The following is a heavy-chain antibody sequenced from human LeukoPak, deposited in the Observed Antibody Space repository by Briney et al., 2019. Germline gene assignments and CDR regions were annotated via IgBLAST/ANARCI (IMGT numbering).Heavy chain of an antibody. J-gene: IGHJ6*02. CDR3: ARGGRGHDFSPNYYYGLDV. CDR1: GFTFDSYA. D-gene: IGHD5-12*01. Sequence: PGGSLRLSCAASGFTFDSYAMHWVRQAPGKGLEYVSAIIRMGGSTFYANSVKGRFTISRDNSKNTLYLQMGSLRAEDTAVYYCARGGRGHDFSPNYYYGLDVWGQGTTVTVSS. V-gene: IGHV3-64*01. CDR2: IIRMGGST.